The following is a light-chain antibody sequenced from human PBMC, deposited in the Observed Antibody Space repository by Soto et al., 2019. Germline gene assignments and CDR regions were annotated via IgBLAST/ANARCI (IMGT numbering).Light chain of an antibody. CDR2: GAS. J-gene: IGKJ1*01. Sequence: EFVLTQSPATLSLSPGERVTLSCRASQSRASQRVRSYLAWYQRKPGQAPRLLIYGASSRATGIPDRFSGSGSGTDFSLTISRLEPADFAVYYCQQYGTSPVTFGQGTKVDIK. CDR1: QSRASQRVRSY. CDR3: QQYGTSPVT. V-gene: IGKV3-20*01.